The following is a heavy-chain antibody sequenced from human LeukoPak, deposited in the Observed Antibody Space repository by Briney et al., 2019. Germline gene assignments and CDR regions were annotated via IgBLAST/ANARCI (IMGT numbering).Heavy chain of an antibody. Sequence: SETLSLTCTVSGGSISSSSYYWGWIRQPPGKGLEWIGSIYYSGSTYYNPSLKSRVTISVDTSKNQFSLKLSSVTAADTAVYYCARQGYGSGIPFGMDVWGQGTTVTVSS. CDR3: ARQGYGSGIPFGMDV. D-gene: IGHD3-10*01. CDR1: GGSISSSSYY. J-gene: IGHJ6*02. CDR2: IYYSGST. V-gene: IGHV4-39*01.